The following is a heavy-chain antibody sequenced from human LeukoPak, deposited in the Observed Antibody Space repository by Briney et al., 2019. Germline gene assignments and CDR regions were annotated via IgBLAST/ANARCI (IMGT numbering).Heavy chain of an antibody. CDR2: IYYSGST. CDR1: GGSISSSSYY. J-gene: IGHJ4*02. V-gene: IGHV4-39*01. CDR3: ARYGGDGYSYIAY. Sequence: SETLSLTCTVSGGSISSSSYYWGWIRQPPGKGLEWIGNIYYSGSTNYNPSLKSRVTISVDTSKNQFSLNLISVTAADTVMYYCARYGGDGYSYIAYWGQGTLVTVSS. D-gene: IGHD5-24*01.